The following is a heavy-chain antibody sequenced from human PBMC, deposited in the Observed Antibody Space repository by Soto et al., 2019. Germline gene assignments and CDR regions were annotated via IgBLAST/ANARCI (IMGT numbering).Heavy chain of an antibody. CDR3: ARGRYGDY. CDR2: ISAHNGNT. D-gene: IGHD1-1*01. V-gene: IGHV1-18*01. Sequence: QVHLVQSGAEVKKPGASVKVSCKGSGYGFTTYGITWVRQAPGQGLEWMAWISAHNGNTNYAQKLQGRVTVTRDTSTSTAYLELRSLRSDYTAVYYCARGRYGDYWGQGARVTVSS. CDR1: GYGFTTYG. J-gene: IGHJ4*02.